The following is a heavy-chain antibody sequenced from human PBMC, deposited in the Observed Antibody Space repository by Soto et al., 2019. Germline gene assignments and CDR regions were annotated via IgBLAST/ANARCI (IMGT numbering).Heavy chain of an antibody. V-gene: IGHV1-3*05. J-gene: IGHJ5*02. Sequence: QVQLVQSGAEEKKPGASVKVSCKASGYTFTTYAMHWVRQAPGQRLEGMGWINAGNANTKYSQNFQGRITITRDTSASTAYMELSSLRSEDTAVYYCARSETTYCSCGGCYYNWFDPWGQGTLVTVSS. D-gene: IGHD2-15*01. CDR3: ARSETTYCSCGGCYYNWFDP. CDR1: GYTFTTYA. CDR2: INAGNANT.